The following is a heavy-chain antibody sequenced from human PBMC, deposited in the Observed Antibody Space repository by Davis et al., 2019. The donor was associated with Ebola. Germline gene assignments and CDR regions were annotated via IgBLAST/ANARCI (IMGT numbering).Heavy chain of an antibody. CDR3: ARRRGTYPDWYLDL. CDR2: VSHTGSIKT. J-gene: IGHJ2*01. Sequence: SETLFLTCNVSGGPIGGDFGSWVRQPPGKGLEWMGYVSHTGSIKTNYNPSLKSRLTMAVDTSRNQLSVHLASLTAADTAVYYCARRRGTYPDWYLDLWGRGTLVIVSS. V-gene: IGHV4-59*08. CDR1: GGPIGGDF.